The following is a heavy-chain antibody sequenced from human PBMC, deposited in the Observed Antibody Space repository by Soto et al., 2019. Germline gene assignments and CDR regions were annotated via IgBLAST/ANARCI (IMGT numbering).Heavy chain of an antibody. CDR1: GFSFSSYA. CDR2: ISANGGAT. Sequence: PGGSLRLSCAASGFSFSSYAMSWVRQAPGKGLEWVAAISANGGATVYADSVKGRFTISRDNSKNTLYLQLNSLRAEDTAIYYCVREDSFRDSSAPWGQG. CDR3: VREDSFRDSSAP. V-gene: IGHV3-23*01. D-gene: IGHD3-22*01. J-gene: IGHJ5*02.